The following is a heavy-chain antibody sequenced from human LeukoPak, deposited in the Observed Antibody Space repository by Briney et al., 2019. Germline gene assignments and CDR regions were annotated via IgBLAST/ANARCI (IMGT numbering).Heavy chain of an antibody. Sequence: GESLKISCKGSGYSFTSYWIGWVRQMPGKGLEWMGIIYPCDSDTSYSPSFQGQVTISADKSISTAYLQWSSLKASDTAMYYCARHRYCSSTSCYRYYGLYYMDVWGKGTTVTVSS. CDR3: ARHRYCSSTSCYRYYGLYYMDV. V-gene: IGHV5-51*01. CDR1: GYSFTSYW. CDR2: IYPCDSDT. D-gene: IGHD2-2*02. J-gene: IGHJ6*03.